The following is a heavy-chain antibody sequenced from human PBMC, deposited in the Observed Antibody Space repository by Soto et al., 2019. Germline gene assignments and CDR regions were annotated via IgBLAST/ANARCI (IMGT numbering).Heavy chain of an antibody. CDR1: GLTFRSYW. CDR3: ARPARECSSPGCAN. J-gene: IGHJ4*02. V-gene: IGHV3-7*01. Sequence: EVQLVESGGGLVQPGGSLRLSCVVSGLTFRSYWMSWVRQAPGKGLEWVANINQDGSESYYVDSVKGRFTISRDNAKNSLYLQMTSLRAEDTPVYYCARPARECSSPGCANWGQGTLVTVSS. CDR2: INQDGSES. D-gene: IGHD2-2*01.